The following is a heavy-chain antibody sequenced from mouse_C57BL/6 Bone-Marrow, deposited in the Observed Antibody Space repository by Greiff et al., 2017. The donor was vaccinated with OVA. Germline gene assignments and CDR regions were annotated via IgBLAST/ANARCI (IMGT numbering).Heavy chain of an antibody. CDR1: GYAFTNYL. V-gene: IGHV1-54*01. J-gene: IGHJ1*03. CDR2: INPGSGGP. Sequence: VQLQQSGAELVRPGTSVKVSCKASGYAFTNYLIEWVKQRPGQGLEWIGVINPGSGGPNYNEKFKGKATLTADKSSSTAYMQLSSRTSEDSAVYFCARYPYYYGSSYWYFDVWGTGTTVTVSS. D-gene: IGHD1-1*01. CDR3: ARYPYYYGSSYWYFDV.